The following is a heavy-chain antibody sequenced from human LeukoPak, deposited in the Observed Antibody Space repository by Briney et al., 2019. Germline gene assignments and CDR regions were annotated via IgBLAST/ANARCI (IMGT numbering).Heavy chain of an antibody. V-gene: IGHV3-11*01. CDR2: ISSSGSTI. D-gene: IGHD4-11*01. J-gene: IGHJ4*02. CDR1: GFTFSDYY. Sequence: GGSLRLSCAASGFTFSDYYISWIRQAPGKGLEWVSYISSSGSTIYYADSVKGRFTISRDNAKNSLYLQMNSLRAEDTAVYYCARERYSNFPFDYWGQGTLVTVSS. CDR3: ARERYSNFPFDY.